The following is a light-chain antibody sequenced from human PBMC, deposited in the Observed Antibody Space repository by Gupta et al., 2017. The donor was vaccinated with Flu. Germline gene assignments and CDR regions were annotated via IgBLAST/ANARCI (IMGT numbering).Light chain of an antibody. CDR2: AVF. CDR3: QQGYETELT. CDR1: QRIGNN. V-gene: IGKV1-39*01. Sequence: DIQMTQSPSYLSASVGDRVTITCRASQRIGNNLNWYQQKPGKAPKLLIYAVFSLQSGVPSRFSGSGSGTDFTLTIRSLQPEDFATYYCQQGYETELTFGGGTKVEI. J-gene: IGKJ4*01.